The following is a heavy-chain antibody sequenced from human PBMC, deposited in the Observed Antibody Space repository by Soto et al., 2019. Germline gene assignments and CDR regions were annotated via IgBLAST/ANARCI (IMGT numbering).Heavy chain of an antibody. J-gene: IGHJ4*02. CDR3: ATGDSSGWYSYFDY. CDR1: GFTFSSYA. Sequence: EVQLLESGGGLVQPGGSLRLSCAASGFTFSSYAMSWVRQDPGKGLEWVSAISGSGGSTYYADSVKGRFTISRDNSKNTLYLQMNSLRAEDTAVYYCATGDSSGWYSYFDYWGQGTLVTVSS. V-gene: IGHV3-23*01. CDR2: ISGSGGST. D-gene: IGHD6-19*01.